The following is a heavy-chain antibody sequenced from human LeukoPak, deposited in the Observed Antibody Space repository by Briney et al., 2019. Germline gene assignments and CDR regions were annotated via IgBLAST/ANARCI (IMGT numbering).Heavy chain of an antibody. D-gene: IGHD6-13*01. Sequence: GGSLRLSCAASGFTFSNAYMSWVRQAPGKGLEWVGRIKSKTDGGTTDYAAPAKGRFTISRDDSKNTLYLQMNSLKTEDTAVYYCTTDAGYSSRWYNYWGQGTLVTVSS. CDR2: IKSKTDGGTT. CDR1: GFTFSNAY. V-gene: IGHV3-15*01. CDR3: TTDAGYSSRWYNY. J-gene: IGHJ4*02.